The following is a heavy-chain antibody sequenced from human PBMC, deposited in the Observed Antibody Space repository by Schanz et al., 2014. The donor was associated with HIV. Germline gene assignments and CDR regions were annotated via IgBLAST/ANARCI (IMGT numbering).Heavy chain of an antibody. Sequence: QVRLPQWGAGLLKPSETLSLTCAVHGSSFNDYYWGWIRQAPGKGPEWIGEINHSGSTNYNPSLKSRVTISVDTYKKQFSLKLTSVTAADTAVYYCARGIRRNCRSPSCNTGWFDPWGQGTLVTVSS. V-gene: IGHV4-34*01. D-gene: IGHD2-2*02. CDR2: INHSGST. J-gene: IGHJ5*02. CDR3: ARGIRRNCRSPSCNTGWFDP. CDR1: GSSFNDYY.